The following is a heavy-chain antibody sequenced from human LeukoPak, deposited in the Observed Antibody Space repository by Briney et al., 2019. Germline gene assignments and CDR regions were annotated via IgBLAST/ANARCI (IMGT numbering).Heavy chain of an antibody. CDR3: AKAASMVRGAPLIAY. Sequence: GGSLRLSCAASGFTFSSYAMSWVRQAPGKGREWVSAISGSGGSTYYADSVKGRSTISRDNSKTTLYLQLNSLRAKDTAVYYCAKAASMVRGAPLIAYCGQGTLVTVSS. CDR1: GFTFSSYA. D-gene: IGHD3-10*01. J-gene: IGHJ4*02. V-gene: IGHV3-23*01. CDR2: ISGSGGST.